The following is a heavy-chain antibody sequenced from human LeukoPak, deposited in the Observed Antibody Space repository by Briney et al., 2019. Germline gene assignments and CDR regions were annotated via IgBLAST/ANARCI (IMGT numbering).Heavy chain of an antibody. D-gene: IGHD6-6*01. Sequence: GGSLRLSCAASGFTFDDYAMHWVRQAPGKGLEWVSGISWNSGSIGYADSVKGRFTISRDNAKNSLYLQMNSLRAEDTALYYCAKDIDHSSSSPACDIWGQGTMVTVSS. J-gene: IGHJ3*02. CDR2: ISWNSGSI. V-gene: IGHV3-9*01. CDR3: AKDIDHSSSSPACDI. CDR1: GFTFDDYA.